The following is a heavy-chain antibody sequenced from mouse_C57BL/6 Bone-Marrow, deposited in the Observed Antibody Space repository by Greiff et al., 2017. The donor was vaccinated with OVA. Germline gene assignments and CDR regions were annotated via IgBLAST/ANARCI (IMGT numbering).Heavy chain of an antibody. CDR1: GYAFTNYL. V-gene: IGHV1-54*01. CDR3: ARQGGNAFAY. CDR2: INPGSGGT. D-gene: IGHD2-1*01. Sequence: QVQLQQSGAELVRPGTSVKVSCKASGYAFTNYLIEWVKQRPGQGLEWIGVINPGSGGTNSTEKFTGKATLTADKSSSTAYMQLSSLTSEDSAVYFCARQGGNAFAYWGQGTLVTVSA. J-gene: IGHJ3*01.